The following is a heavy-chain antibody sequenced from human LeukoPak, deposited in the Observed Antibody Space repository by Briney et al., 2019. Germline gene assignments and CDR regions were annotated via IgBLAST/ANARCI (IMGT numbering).Heavy chain of an antibody. V-gene: IGHV4-59*01. CDR3: ARSDYHNSGSHTVFDAFDI. D-gene: IGHD3-10*01. CDR2: IDDSGNT. J-gene: IGHJ3*02. Sequence: SETLSLTCTVSGGSISRYYWSWIRRPPGKGLEWIGYIDDSGNTNYNPSLKSQVTISVDKSKNQFSLKLSFVTAADTAMYYCARSDYHNSGSHTVFDAFDIWGQGTRSPSLQ. CDR1: GGSISRYY.